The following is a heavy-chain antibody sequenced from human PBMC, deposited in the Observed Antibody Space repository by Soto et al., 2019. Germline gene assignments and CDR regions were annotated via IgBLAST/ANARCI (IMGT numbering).Heavy chain of an antibody. Sequence: SGPTLVNPTQTLTLTCTFSGFSLTTSEVAVGWIRQPPGKALEWLALIYGNNDERYSPSLKSRLTITKDTSKNQVVLIMSNMDTVDTATYYCAHRRLSAFDYWGQGTPVTVSS. D-gene: IGHD1-26*01. V-gene: IGHV2-5*01. CDR3: AHRRLSAFDY. J-gene: IGHJ4*02. CDR2: IYGNNDE. CDR1: GFSLTTSEVA.